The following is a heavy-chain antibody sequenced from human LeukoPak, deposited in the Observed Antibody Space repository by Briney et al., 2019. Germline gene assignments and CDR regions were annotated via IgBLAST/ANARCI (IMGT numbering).Heavy chain of an antibody. CDR3: ARENGYRYDY. CDR1: GDSISDYY. Sequence: PSETLSLTCTVSGDSISDYYWSWIRQPPEKGLEWIGSIYYSGSTNYNPSLKSRVTISVDTSKNQFSLKLSSVTAADTALYYCARENGYRYDYWGQGTLVTVSS. CDR2: IYYSGST. J-gene: IGHJ4*02. D-gene: IGHD5-18*01. V-gene: IGHV4-59*01.